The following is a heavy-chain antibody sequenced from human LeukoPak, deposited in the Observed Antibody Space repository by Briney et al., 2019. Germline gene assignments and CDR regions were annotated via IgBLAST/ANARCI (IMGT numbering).Heavy chain of an antibody. CDR2: MNPNSGNT. Sequence: ASVKVSCKASGYSFTNYGINWVRQATGQGLEWMGWMNPNSGNTAYAQKFQGRLTMTRNTSINIAYMELSSLRSEDTAIYYCARADYGMDAWGQGTTVTVSS. CDR1: GYSFTNYG. V-gene: IGHV1-8*01. CDR3: ARADYGMDA. J-gene: IGHJ6*02.